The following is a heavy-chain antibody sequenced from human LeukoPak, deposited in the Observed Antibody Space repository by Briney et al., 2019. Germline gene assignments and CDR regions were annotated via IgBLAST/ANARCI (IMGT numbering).Heavy chain of an antibody. Sequence: GESLKISCKGSGYSFTSYWIGWVRQMPGEGLEWMGIIYPGDSDTRYSPSFQGQVTISADKSISTAYLQWSSLKASDTAMYYCARAVTCWTFGELCHSDYWGQGTLVTVSS. V-gene: IGHV5-51*01. CDR3: ARAVTCWTFGELCHSDY. D-gene: IGHD3-10*01. CDR1: GYSFTSYW. J-gene: IGHJ4*02. CDR2: IYPGDSDT.